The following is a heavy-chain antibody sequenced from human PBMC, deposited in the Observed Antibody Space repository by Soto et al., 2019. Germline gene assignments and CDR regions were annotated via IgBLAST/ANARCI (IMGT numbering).Heavy chain of an antibody. CDR3: ERPSYSGSYYGWFDP. CDR1: GFTFSSYW. CDR2: INSDGSST. Sequence: EVQLVESGGGLVQPGGSLRLSCAASGFTFSSYWMHWVRQAPGKGLVWVSRINSDGSSTSYADSVKGRFTISRDNAKNTLYLQMNSLRAEDTAVYYCERPSYSGSYYGWFDPWGQGTLVTVSS. J-gene: IGHJ5*02. V-gene: IGHV3-74*01. D-gene: IGHD1-26*01.